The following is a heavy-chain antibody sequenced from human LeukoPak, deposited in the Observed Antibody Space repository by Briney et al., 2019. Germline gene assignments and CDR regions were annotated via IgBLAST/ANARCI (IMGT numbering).Heavy chain of an antibody. D-gene: IGHD1-1*01. Sequence: GSLRLSCAASGFTFSSYSMNWVRQAPGKGLEWVSSISSSSSYIYYADSVKGRFTISRDNAKNSLYLQMNSLRAEDTAVYHCARAKPQRPFDYWGQGTLVTVSS. CDR1: GFTFSSYS. J-gene: IGHJ4*02. CDR2: ISSSSSYI. V-gene: IGHV3-21*01. CDR3: ARAKPQRPFDY.